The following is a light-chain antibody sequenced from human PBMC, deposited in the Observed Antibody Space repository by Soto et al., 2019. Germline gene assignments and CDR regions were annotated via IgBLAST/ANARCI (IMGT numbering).Light chain of an antibody. V-gene: IGKV3-20*01. CDR1: QSVPRSY. CDR3: HQYAWSPLT. CDR2: DVS. Sequence: IVLTQSPGTLSLSPGEGATLSCRASQSVPRSYLGWYQQRPGRAPRLVIYDVSNRATGIPDRFSGSESGTEYTLTIRRLEPEDFAVYYCHQYAWSPLTFGQGTRLE. J-gene: IGKJ5*01.